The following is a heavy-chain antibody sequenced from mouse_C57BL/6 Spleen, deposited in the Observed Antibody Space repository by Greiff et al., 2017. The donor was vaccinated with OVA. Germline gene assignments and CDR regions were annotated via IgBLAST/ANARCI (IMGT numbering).Heavy chain of an antibody. D-gene: IGHD2-4*01. V-gene: IGHV2-2*01. Sequence: VQLQQSGPGLVQPSQSLSITCTVSGFSLTSYGVHWVRQSPGKGLEWLGVIWSGGSPDYNAAFISRLSLSKDNFKSQVFFKMNRRQADDTAIYYCARQGAYYDYEYWYFDVGGTGTTVTVSS. CDR1: GFSLTSYG. CDR2: IWSGGSP. CDR3: ARQGAYYDYEYWYFDV. J-gene: IGHJ1*03.